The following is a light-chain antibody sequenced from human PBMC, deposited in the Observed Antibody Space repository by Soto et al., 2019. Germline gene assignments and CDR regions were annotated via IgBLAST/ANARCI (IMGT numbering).Light chain of an antibody. CDR1: SGHSSYS. J-gene: IGLJ3*02. Sequence: QLVLTQSSSASASLGSSVKLTCTLSSGHSSYSIARHQQQPEKAPRYLMKVEGSGNYNKGNGVPDRFSGSSSGADRYLTISTLQFEDEADYYCETWDSNTRVFGGGTKLTVL. CDR3: ETWDSNTRV. CDR2: VEGSGNY. V-gene: IGLV4-60*02.